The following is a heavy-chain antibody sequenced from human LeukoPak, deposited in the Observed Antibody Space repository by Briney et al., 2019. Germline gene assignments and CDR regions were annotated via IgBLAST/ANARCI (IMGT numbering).Heavy chain of an antibody. CDR2: ISSSSSYI. V-gene: IGHV3-21*01. CDR1: GFTFSSYS. D-gene: IGHD3-9*01. CDR3: ARANDNYYYYYMDV. J-gene: IGHJ6*03. Sequence: GGSLRLSCAASGFTFSSYSMSWVRQAPGKGLEWVSSISSSSSYIYYADSVKGRFTISRDNAKKSLYLQVNSLRAEDTAVYYCARANDNYYYYYMDVWGKGTTVTISS.